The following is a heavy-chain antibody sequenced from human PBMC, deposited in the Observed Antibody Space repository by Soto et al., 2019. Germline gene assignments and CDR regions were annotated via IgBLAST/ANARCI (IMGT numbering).Heavy chain of an antibody. CDR1: GGTFSSYA. CDR2: IIPIFGTA. D-gene: IGHD6-19*01. CDR3: ARNSQWLALYYYYGMDV. V-gene: IGHV1-69*13. J-gene: IGHJ6*02. Sequence: SVKVSCKASGGTFSSYAISWVRQVPGQGLEWMGGIIPIFGTANYAQKFQGRVTITADESTSTAYMELSSLRSEDTAVYYCARNSQWLALYYYYGMDVWGQGTTVTVSS.